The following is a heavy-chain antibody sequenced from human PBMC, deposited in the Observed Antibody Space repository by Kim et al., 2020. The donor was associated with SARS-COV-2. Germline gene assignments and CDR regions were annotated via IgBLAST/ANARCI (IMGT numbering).Heavy chain of an antibody. CDR1: GGTFSSYA. CDR3: ASTLGALAYCGGDCEGYFDY. D-gene: IGHD2-21*02. V-gene: IGHV1-69*13. J-gene: IGHJ4*02. CDR2: IIPIFGTA. Sequence: SVKVSCKASGGTFSSYAISWVRQAPGQGLEWMGGIIPIFGTANYAQKFQGRVTITADESTSTAYMELSSLRSEDTAVYYCASTLGALAYCGGDCEGYFDYWGQGTLVTVSS.